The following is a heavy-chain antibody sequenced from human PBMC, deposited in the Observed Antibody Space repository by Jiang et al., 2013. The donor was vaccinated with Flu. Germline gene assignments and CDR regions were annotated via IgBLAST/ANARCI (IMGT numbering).Heavy chain of an antibody. CDR2: INPSGGST. Sequence: GAEVKKPGASVKVSCKASGYTFTSYYMHWVRQAPGQGLEWMGIINPSGGSTSYAQKFQGRVTMTRDTSTSTVYMELSSLRSEDTAVYYCARDASFGVVIPHLTSADYWGQGTLVTVSS. CDR1: GYTFTSYY. V-gene: IGHV1-46*01. D-gene: IGHD3-3*01. J-gene: IGHJ4*02. CDR3: ARDASFGVVIPHLTSADY.